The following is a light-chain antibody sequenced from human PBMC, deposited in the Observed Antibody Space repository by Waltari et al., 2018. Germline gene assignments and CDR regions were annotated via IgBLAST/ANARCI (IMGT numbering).Light chain of an antibody. J-gene: IGLJ2*01. CDR3: SSYTSSSTLDVV. CDR1: SXDVGGYNY. Sequence: QSALTQPASVSXSPGQSITISCTGTSXDVGGYNYVSWYQQHPGKAPKLMIYEVSNRPSGVSNRFSGSKSGNTASLTISGLQAEDEADYYXSSYTSSSTLDVVFXGGTKLTVL. V-gene: IGLV2-14*01. CDR2: EVS.